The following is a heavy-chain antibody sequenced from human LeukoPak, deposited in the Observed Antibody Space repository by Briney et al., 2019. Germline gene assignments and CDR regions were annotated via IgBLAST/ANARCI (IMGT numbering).Heavy chain of an antibody. CDR2: ISAYNGNT. Sequence: ASVKVSCKASGYTFTSYGISWVRQAPGQGLEWMGWISAYNGNTNYARKLQGRVTMTTDTSTSTAYMELSSLGSEDSAVYYCARGGSFGLKANLDFWGQGTLVTVSS. D-gene: IGHD3-3*02. V-gene: IGHV1-18*01. J-gene: IGHJ4*02. CDR1: GYTFTSYG. CDR3: ARGGSFGLKANLDF.